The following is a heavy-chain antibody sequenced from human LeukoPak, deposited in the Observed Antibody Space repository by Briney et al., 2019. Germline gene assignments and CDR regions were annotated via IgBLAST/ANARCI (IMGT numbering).Heavy chain of an antibody. Sequence: GGSLRLSCAASGFIFSSSGMHWVRQAPGKGLECVAFISCDGSNIYYGDSVRGRFTIYRDNSEYMLYLQMNSQRAEDTAVYYCARDRSSSWSFDYWGQGTLVTVSS. J-gene: IGHJ4*02. V-gene: IGHV3-30*03. CDR3: ARDRSSSWSFDY. CDR2: ISCDGSNI. D-gene: IGHD6-13*01. CDR1: GFIFSSSG.